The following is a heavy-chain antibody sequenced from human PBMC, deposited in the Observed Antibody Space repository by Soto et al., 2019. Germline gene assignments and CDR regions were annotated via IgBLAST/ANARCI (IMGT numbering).Heavy chain of an antibody. CDR3: ARILALWFGEWEIFDY. V-gene: IGHV1-3*01. D-gene: IGHD3-10*01. Sequence: QVQLVQSGAEVKKPGASVKVSCKASGYTFTSYAMHWVRQAPGQRLEWMGWINAGNGNTKYSQKFQGRVTITRDTSASTAYMELSSLRSEDTVVYYCARILALWFGEWEIFDYWGQGTLVTVSS. J-gene: IGHJ4*02. CDR2: INAGNGNT. CDR1: GYTFTSYA.